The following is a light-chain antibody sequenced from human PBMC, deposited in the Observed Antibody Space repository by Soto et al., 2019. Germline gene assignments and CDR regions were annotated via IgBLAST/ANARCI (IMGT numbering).Light chain of an antibody. V-gene: IGKV1-27*01. Sequence: DIQMTQSPSSLSASVGDRVTITCRASQGISNFLAWYQQKPGKAPNLLIYGASTLQSGVPSRFSGSGSGTEFSLTISNLQPDDCATYYCQQYENYWTFGQGTKVDIK. J-gene: IGKJ1*01. CDR3: QQYENYWT. CDR1: QGISNF. CDR2: GAS.